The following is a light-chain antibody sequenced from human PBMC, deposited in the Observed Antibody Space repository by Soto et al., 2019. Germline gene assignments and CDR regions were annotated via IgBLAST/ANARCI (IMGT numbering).Light chain of an antibody. J-gene: IGLJ3*02. V-gene: IGLV2-14*01. CDR1: SSDVGGYNY. Sequence: HSVLTQPASVSGTPGQSSTISCTGTSSDVGGYNYVSWYQQHPGKAPKLMIYEVSNRPSGVSNRFAGSKSGNTASLTISGLQAEDEADYYCSSYTSINTRVFGGGTKVTVL. CDR3: SSYTSINTRV. CDR2: EVS.